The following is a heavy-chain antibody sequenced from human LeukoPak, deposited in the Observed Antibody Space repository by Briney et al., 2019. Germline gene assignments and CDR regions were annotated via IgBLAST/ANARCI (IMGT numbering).Heavy chain of an antibody. D-gene: IGHD2-15*01. CDR2: ISYDGSNK. V-gene: IGHV3-30*18. J-gene: IGHJ4*02. CDR3: AKTGAVAYSSVVY. CDR1: GFTFSSHG. Sequence: PVGTLRLSCAASGFTFSSHGMNTVGEAAGTGLEWVAVISYDGSNKYFAGSVKRRFTIYRDNSKNTLYLQMNSLRADDTAVYYCAKTGAVAYSSVVYWGQGTLVTVSS.